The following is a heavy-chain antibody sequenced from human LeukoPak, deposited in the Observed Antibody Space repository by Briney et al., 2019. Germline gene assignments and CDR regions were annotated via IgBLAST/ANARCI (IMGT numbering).Heavy chain of an antibody. D-gene: IGHD6-6*01. V-gene: IGHV1-18*01. CDR2: ISTYKGNT. CDR1: GYNFTTYG. Sequence: ASVKVSCKPSGYNFTTYGITWVRQAPGLGFEWMGWISTYKGNTNYAQRLQGRVTMTRDTSKSTVYMELRSLRSDDTAIYYCARESRSSIDYWGQGSLVIVSS. J-gene: IGHJ4*02. CDR3: ARESRSSIDY.